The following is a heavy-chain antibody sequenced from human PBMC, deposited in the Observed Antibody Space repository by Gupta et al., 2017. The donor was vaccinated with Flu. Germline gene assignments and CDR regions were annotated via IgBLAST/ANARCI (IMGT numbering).Heavy chain of an antibody. CDR3: VRAAVDQWFDH. V-gene: IGHV1-46*01. J-gene: IGHJ5*02. CDR1: GYIFSNYY. D-gene: IGHD2-2*01. Sequence: QVQLVQSGAQVKRPGASVKISCQAAGYIFSNYYLHWVRQPPGQGLEWMGIKHPSHHSATYAQKFQGRLDITTDASTNTVTMELSSLTSDDTASDYCVRAAVDQWFDHWGQGTQVTVSS. CDR2: KHPSHHSA.